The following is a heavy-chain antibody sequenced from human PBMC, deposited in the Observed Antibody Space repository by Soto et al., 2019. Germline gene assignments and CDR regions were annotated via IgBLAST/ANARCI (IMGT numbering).Heavy chain of an antibody. D-gene: IGHD3-22*01. CDR3: AGGDYYHSSGYYFYYYTMDV. CDR1: GGSISSSSYY. Sequence: SETLSLTCIVSGGSISSSSYYWGWIRQPPGKGLEWIGSVYYGGSTYYNPSLKSRVTISVETSKSQFSLKLSSVTAADTAVYYCAGGDYYHSSGYYFYYYTMDVWGQGTTVTVSS. CDR2: VYYGGST. J-gene: IGHJ6*02. V-gene: IGHV4-39*01.